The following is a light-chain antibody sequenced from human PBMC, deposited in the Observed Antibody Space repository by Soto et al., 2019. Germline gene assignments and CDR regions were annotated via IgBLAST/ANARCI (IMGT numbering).Light chain of an antibody. CDR2: DVN. V-gene: IGLV2-11*01. J-gene: IGLJ2*01. CDR3: CSYAGSYVV. Sequence: QSALTQPRSVSGSPGQSVTISCTGTSSDVGGYNYVSWYQHHPGKAPKLMIYDVNKRPSGVPDRFSGSKSGNTAYLTISGLQAEDEADYYCCSYAGSYVVFGGGTQLTVL. CDR1: SSDVGGYNY.